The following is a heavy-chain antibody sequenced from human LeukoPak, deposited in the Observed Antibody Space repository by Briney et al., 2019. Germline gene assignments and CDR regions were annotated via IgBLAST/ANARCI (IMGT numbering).Heavy chain of an antibody. J-gene: IGHJ3*02. CDR3: ARVFWIAVAGGGTFDI. Sequence: SETLSLTCAVYGGSFSGYYWSWIRQPPGKGLEWIGEINHSGSTNYNPSLKSRLAISVDRSKNQVSLKLSSVTSADTAVYYCARVFWIAVAGGGTFDIWGQGTMATVSS. D-gene: IGHD6-19*01. V-gene: IGHV4-34*01. CDR2: INHSGST. CDR1: GGSFSGYY.